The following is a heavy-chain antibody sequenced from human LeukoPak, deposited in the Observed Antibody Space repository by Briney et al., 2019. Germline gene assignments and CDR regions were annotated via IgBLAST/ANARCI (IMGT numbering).Heavy chain of an antibody. Sequence: PSETLSLTCTVSGGSISSYYWSWIRQPPGKGLEWIGYIYYSGSTNYNPSLKSRVTISVDTSKNQFSLKLSSVTAADTAVYYCAVGRFGGGGDYWGQGTLVTVSS. CDR2: IYYSGST. CDR1: GGSISSYY. CDR3: AVGRFGGGGDY. D-gene: IGHD3-10*01. J-gene: IGHJ4*02. V-gene: IGHV4-59*08.